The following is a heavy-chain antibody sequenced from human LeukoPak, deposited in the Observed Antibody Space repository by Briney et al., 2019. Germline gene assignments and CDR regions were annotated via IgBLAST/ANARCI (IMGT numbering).Heavy chain of an antibody. CDR2: ISGSGGST. CDR3: AKDYSPGDQLLYGFDY. Sequence: GGSLRLSCAASGFTFSNYAMSWVRQAPGKGLEWVSAISGSGGSTYYADSVKGRFTISRDNSKNTLYLQMNSLRAEDTAVYYCAKDYSPGDQLLYGFDYWGQGTLVTVSS. V-gene: IGHV3-23*01. J-gene: IGHJ4*02. CDR1: GFTFSNYA. D-gene: IGHD2-2*02.